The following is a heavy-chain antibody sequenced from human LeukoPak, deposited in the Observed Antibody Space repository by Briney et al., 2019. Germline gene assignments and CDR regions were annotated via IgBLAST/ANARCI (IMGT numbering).Heavy chain of an antibody. CDR1: GYTFINFA. CDR3: ARGPRATADDY. J-gene: IGHJ4*02. Sequence: ASVKVSCKASGYTFINFAINWGRQAPGQRPEWMGWINAGNGNTKYSQKFQGRLTITRDTSASTAYMELSSLTSEDTAVYYCARGPRATADDYWGQGTLVTVSS. V-gene: IGHV1-3*01. D-gene: IGHD5-18*01. CDR2: INAGNGNT.